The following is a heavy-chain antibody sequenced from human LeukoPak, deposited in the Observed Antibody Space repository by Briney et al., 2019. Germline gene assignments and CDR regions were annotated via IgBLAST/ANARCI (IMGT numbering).Heavy chain of an antibody. CDR3: VRRAGSGPRSKGSGYYYYMDV. J-gene: IGHJ6*03. Sequence: PSETLSLTCTVSGGSISSYYWSWIRQPPGKGLEWIGYIYTSGSTNYNPSLKSRVTISVDTSKNQFSLKLSSVTAADTAVYYCVRRAGSGPRSKGSGYYYYMDVWGKGTTVTVSS. V-gene: IGHV4-4*09. CDR2: IYTSGST. CDR1: GGSISSYY. D-gene: IGHD3-10*01.